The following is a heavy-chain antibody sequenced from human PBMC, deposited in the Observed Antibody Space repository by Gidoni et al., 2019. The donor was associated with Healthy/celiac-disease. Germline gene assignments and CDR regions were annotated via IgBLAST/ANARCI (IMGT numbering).Heavy chain of an antibody. CDR3: ARSQLLWFGEDSYNWFDP. D-gene: IGHD3-10*01. CDR2: IYYSGST. J-gene: IGHJ5*02. Sequence: QVHLQESGPGLVKPSQTMSLTCTVSGGCITSGGSYWNWIRQHPGKGLEWIGYIYYSGSTYYNPSLKSLVTISVDTSKKQFSLKLSSVTAADTAVYYCARSQLLWFGEDSYNWFDPWGQGTLVTVSS. CDR1: GGCITSGGSY. V-gene: IGHV4-31*01.